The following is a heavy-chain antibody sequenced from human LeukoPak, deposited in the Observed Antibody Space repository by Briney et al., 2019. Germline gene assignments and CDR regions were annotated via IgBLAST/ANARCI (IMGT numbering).Heavy chain of an antibody. J-gene: IGHJ6*04. D-gene: IGHD3-22*01. CDR3: ARANEYDSSGYYPPLDV. V-gene: IGHV3-7*04. CDR1: GFTFSSYW. CDR2: IKQDGSEK. Sequence: GGSLRLSCAASGFTFSSYWMSWVRQAPGKGLEWVANIKQDGSEKYYVDSVKGRFTISRDNAKNSLYLQMNSLRAEHTAVYYCARANEYDSSGYYPPLDVWGKGTTVTVSS.